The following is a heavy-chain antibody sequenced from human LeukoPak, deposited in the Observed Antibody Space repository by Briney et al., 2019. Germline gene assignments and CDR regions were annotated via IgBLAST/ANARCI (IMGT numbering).Heavy chain of an antibody. V-gene: IGHV1-69*13. Sequence: ASVKVSCKASGGTFSSYATSWVRQAPGQGLEWMGGIIPIFGTATYAQKFQGRVTMTADESTSTAYMELSSLRSEDTAVYYCAREYGAGSYFPYFDYWGQGTLVTVSS. D-gene: IGHD3-10*01. J-gene: IGHJ4*02. CDR3: AREYGAGSYFPYFDY. CDR2: IIPIFGTA. CDR1: GGTFSSYA.